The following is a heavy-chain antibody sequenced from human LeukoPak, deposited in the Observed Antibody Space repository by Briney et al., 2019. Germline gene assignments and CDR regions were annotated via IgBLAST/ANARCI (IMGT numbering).Heavy chain of an antibody. CDR1: GDSVSSNSAA. J-gene: IGHJ6*02. CDR2: TYYRSKWYN. D-gene: IGHD6-13*01. Sequence: SQTLSLTCAISGDSVSSNSAAWNWIRQSPSRGLEWLGRTYYRSKWYNDYAVSVKSRITINPDTSKNQFSLQLNSVTPEDTAVYYCAREPRQQLGDYYCYYGMDVWGQGTTVTVSS. V-gene: IGHV6-1*01. CDR3: AREPRQQLGDYYCYYGMDV.